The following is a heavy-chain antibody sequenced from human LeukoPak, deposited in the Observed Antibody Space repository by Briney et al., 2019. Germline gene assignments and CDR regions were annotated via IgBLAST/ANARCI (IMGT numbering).Heavy chain of an antibody. CDR3: AREFVGGYYLDY. J-gene: IGHJ4*02. Sequence: QSGGSLRLSCAASGFTVSINYMSWGRQAPGKGPEWGSVIYSGGSTYYADSVKGRFTISRDNSKNTLYLQMNSLRAEDTAVYYCAREFVGGYYLDYWGQGTLVTVSS. V-gene: IGHV3-66*02. CDR2: IYSGGST. CDR1: GFTVSINY. D-gene: IGHD3-22*01.